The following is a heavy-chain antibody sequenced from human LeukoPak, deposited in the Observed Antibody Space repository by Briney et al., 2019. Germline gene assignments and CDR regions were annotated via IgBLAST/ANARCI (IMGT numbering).Heavy chain of an antibody. Sequence: GGSLRLSCVASGFTFGSYAMTWVRQAPGKGLERVSSISDSGTGTFFADSVKGRFTISRDNSKNTLYLHMNSLRAEDTAVYYCAKDWLKQCVDPWGQGTLVIVSS. CDR1: GFTFGSYA. J-gene: IGHJ5*02. V-gene: IGHV3-23*01. CDR2: ISDSGTGT. D-gene: IGHD5-12*01. CDR3: AKDWLKQCVDP.